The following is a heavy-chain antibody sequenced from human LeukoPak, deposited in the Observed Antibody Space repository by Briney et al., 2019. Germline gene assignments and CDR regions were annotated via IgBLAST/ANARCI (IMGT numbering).Heavy chain of an antibody. CDR1: GFTFSSYG. V-gene: IGHV3-33*08. J-gene: IGHJ4*02. CDR2: IWYDGSNK. Sequence: GGSLRLSCAASGFTFSSYGMHWVRQAPGKGLEWVAVIWYDGSNKYYADSVKGRFTISRDNSKNTLYLQMNSLRAEDTAVYYCARKSIAAAGFFDYWGQGTLVTVSS. CDR3: ARKSIAAAGFFDY. D-gene: IGHD6-13*01.